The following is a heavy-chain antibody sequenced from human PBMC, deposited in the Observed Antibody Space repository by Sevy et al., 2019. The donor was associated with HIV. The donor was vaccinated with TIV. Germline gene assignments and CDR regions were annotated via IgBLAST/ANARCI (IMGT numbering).Heavy chain of an antibody. CDR2: ISYDGSNK. CDR1: GFTFSSYA. J-gene: IGHJ4*02. Sequence: GGSLRLSCAASGFTFSSYAMHWVHQAPGKGLEWVAVISYDGSNKYYADSVKGRFTISRDNSKNTLYLQMNSLRAEDTAVYYCARVPIPYDSSGYYFDYWGQGTLVTVSS. D-gene: IGHD3-22*01. V-gene: IGHV3-30-3*01. CDR3: ARVPIPYDSSGYYFDY.